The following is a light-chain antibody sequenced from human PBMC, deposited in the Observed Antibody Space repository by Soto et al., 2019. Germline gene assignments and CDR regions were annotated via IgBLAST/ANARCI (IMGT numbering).Light chain of an antibody. CDR2: GTS. Sequence: EMVLTQSPGTLSLSPGEGATLSCRASQSVSKIYLAWYQQKPGQAPRLLMYGTSNRATGIPDRFIGSGSGTDFTLTISNLEPEDFAVYYCQQFGRSPRTFGQGTKVEIK. CDR1: QSVSKIY. CDR3: QQFGRSPRT. J-gene: IGKJ1*01. V-gene: IGKV3-20*01.